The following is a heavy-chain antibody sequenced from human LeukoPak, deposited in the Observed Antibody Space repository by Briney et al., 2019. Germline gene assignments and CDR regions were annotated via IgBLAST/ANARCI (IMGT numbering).Heavy chain of an antibody. CDR2: INPNSGGT. V-gene: IGHV1-2*02. J-gene: IGHJ5*02. CDR1: GYTFTGYY. CDR3: ARDHGGGDPGWFDP. Sequence: ASVKVSCKASGYTFTGYYMHWVRQAPGQGLEWMGWINPNSGGTNYAQKFQGRVTMTRDTSISTAYMELSRLRSDDTAVYYCARDHGGGDPGWFDPWGQGTLDTVSS. D-gene: IGHD2-21*02.